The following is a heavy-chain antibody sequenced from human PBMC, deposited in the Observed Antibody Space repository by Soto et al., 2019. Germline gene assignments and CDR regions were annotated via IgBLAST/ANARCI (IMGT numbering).Heavy chain of an antibody. V-gene: IGHV3-30*18. Sequence: QVQLVESGGGVVQPGRSLRLSCAASGFTFSSYGMHWVRQAPGKGLEWVAVISYDGSNKYYADSVKGRFTISRDNSKNTLYLQMNSRRAEDTVVYYCAEDVGWRTVKHDAFDIWGQGAMGTVSS. CDR1: GFTFSSYG. CDR2: ISYDGSNK. J-gene: IGHJ3*02. D-gene: IGHD4-17*01. CDR3: AEDVGWRTVKHDAFDI.